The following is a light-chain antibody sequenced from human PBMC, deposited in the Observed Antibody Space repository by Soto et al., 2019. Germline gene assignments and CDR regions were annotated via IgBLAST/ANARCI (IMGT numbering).Light chain of an antibody. CDR3: SSYTSSSTYV. Sequence: QSVLTQPASVSGSPGQSITISCTGTSSDVGGYNYVSWYQQHPGKAPKLMIYEVSNRPSGVSNRFSGSKSGNTASLTISGLQAEDEAHYHCSSYTSSSTYVFGTGTKVTVL. CDR2: EVS. CDR1: SSDVGGYNY. J-gene: IGLJ1*01. V-gene: IGLV2-14*01.